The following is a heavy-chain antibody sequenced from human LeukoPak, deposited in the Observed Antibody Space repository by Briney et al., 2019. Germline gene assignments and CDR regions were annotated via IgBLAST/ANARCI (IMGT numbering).Heavy chain of an antibody. CDR1: GFTFTSSA. V-gene: IGHV1-58*01. J-gene: IGHJ4*02. Sequence: SVKVSCKGSGFTFTSSALQWVRQARGQRLEWIGWIVVGSGNTNYAQKFQERVTITRDMSTSPSYMELTSLRAEDTAVYYCAADLNYYDSSGSGDYWGQGTLVTVSS. CDR3: AADLNYYDSSGSGDY. D-gene: IGHD3-22*01. CDR2: IVVGSGNT.